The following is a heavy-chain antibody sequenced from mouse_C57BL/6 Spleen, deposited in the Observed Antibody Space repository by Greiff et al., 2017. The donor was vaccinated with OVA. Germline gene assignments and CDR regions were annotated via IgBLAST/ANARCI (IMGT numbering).Heavy chain of an antibody. CDR1: GFSLTSYG. D-gene: IGHD1-1*01. V-gene: IGHV2-5*01. Sequence: VKLVESGPGLVQPSQSLSITCTVSGFSLTSYGVHWVRQSPGKGLEWLGVIWRGGSTDYNAAFMSRLSITRANSKSQVFYKMNSLQADDTAIYYCAKKHYYGSSPYAMDYWGQGTSVTVSS. CDR2: IWRGGST. J-gene: IGHJ4*01. CDR3: AKKHYYGSSPYAMDY.